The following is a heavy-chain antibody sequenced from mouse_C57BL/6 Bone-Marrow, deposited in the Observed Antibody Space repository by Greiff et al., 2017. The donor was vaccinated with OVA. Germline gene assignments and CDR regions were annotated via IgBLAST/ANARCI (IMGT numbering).Heavy chain of an antibody. CDR1: GYAFRSSW. J-gene: IGHJ2*01. Sequence: QVQLQQSGPELVKPGASVKISCKASGYAFRSSWMNWVKQRPGKGLAWIGRIYPGDGDTNYNGKFKGKATLTADKSASTAYMQLSSLTSEDSAVYFCARHEDGYYASYFDYWGQGTTLTVSS. CDR3: ARHEDGYYASYFDY. D-gene: IGHD2-3*01. CDR2: IYPGDGDT. V-gene: IGHV1-82*01.